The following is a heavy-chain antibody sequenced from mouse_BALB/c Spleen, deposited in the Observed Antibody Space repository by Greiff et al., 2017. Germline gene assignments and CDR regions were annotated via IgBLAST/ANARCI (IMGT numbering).Heavy chain of an antibody. CDR2: ISSGSSTI. J-gene: IGHJ2*01. Sequence: EVKLVESGGGLVQPGGSRKLSCAASGFTFSSFGMHWVRQAPEKGLEWVAYISSGSSTIYYADTVKGRFTISRDNPKNTLFLQMTSLRSEDTAMYYCAREYALRPTFDDWGQGTTLTVSS. D-gene: IGHD1-1*01. CDR1: GFTFSSFG. CDR3: AREYALRPTFDD. V-gene: IGHV5-17*02.